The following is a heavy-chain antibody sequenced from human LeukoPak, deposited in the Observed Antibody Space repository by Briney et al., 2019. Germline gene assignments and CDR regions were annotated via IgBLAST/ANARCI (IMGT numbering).Heavy chain of an antibody. CDR2: ISAYNGNT. J-gene: IGHJ6*02. D-gene: IGHD5-18*01. CDR3: ARDRSGYSYGYGYYYGMDV. CDR1: GYTFTSYG. V-gene: IGHV1-18*01. Sequence: ASVKVSCKASGYTFTSYGISWVRQAPGQGLEWMGWISAYNGNTNYAQKLQGRVTMTTDTSTSTAYMELSRLRSDDTAVYYCARDRSGYSYGYGYYYGMDVWGQGTTVTVSS.